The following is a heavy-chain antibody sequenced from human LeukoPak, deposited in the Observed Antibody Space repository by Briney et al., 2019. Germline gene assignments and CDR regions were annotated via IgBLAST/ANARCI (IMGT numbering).Heavy chain of an antibody. D-gene: IGHD6-19*01. CDR3: ARHGRGSGWYPFYFDY. Sequence: SETLSLTCAVYGGSFSGYYWSWIRQPPGKGLEWIGYIYYSGSTNYNPSLKSRVTISVDTSKNQFSLKLSSVTAADTAVYYCARHGRGSGWYPFYFDYWGQGTLVTVSS. CDR1: GGSFSGYY. V-gene: IGHV4-59*08. J-gene: IGHJ4*02. CDR2: IYYSGST.